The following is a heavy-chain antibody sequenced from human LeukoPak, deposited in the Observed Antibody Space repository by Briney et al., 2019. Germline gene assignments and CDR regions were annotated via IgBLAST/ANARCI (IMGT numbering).Heavy chain of an antibody. D-gene: IGHD2-2*01. CDR1: GYSFTSYD. Sequence: ASVKVSCKASGYSFTSYDGNWVRQAAGQGLEWIGWMRPNNGNSGFAQKFQGRVTMTRSTSITTAYMELSSLTSEDTAVYYCARGPPASTHSDYWGQGTLVTVSS. CDR2: MRPNNGNS. J-gene: IGHJ4*02. V-gene: IGHV1-8*01. CDR3: ARGPPASTHSDY.